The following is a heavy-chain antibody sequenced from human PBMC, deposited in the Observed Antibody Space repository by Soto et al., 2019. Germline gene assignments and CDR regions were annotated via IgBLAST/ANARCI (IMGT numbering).Heavy chain of an antibody. J-gene: IGHJ4*02. CDR2: INEDSTNT. V-gene: IGHV3-23*01. D-gene: IGHD1-7*01. CDR3: AKRSVSGTYSPFDY. CDR1: GFTFSNYA. Sequence: GGSLRLSCTGSGFTFSNYALTWVRQAAGKGLEWISAINEDSTNTYHADSVKGRFTISRDNSKNTLYLQLSSLRADDTAIYYCAKRSVSGTYSPFDYWGQGTLVTVSS.